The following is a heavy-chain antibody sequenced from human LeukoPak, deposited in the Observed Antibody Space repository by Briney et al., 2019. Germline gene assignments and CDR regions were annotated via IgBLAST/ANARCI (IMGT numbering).Heavy chain of an antibody. CDR3: ARSSSSWYNAFDI. CDR1: GYTFTGYY. V-gene: IGHV1-2*02. J-gene: IGHJ3*02. Sequence: ASVKVSCKASGYTFTGYYMHWVRQAPGQRLEWMGWINPISGGTNYAQNFQGRVTMTRDTSITTAHMELSRLRSDDTAVYYCARSSSSWYNAFDIWGQGTLVTVSS. D-gene: IGHD6-13*01. CDR2: INPISGGT.